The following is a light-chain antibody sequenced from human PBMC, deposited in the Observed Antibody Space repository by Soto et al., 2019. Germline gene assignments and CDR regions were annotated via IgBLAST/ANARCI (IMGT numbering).Light chain of an antibody. J-gene: IGKJ4*01. CDR2: DTS. CDR3: QQRTNWPPLT. CDR1: QSVCTY. Sequence: EIVLTHSPTTLSLSPGERATLSCRTSQSVCTYLAWYQQNPGHAPMLLIYDTSNRATGTPAGLSGRGSGTDFTLTISSLEPEDFAVYYCQQRTNWPPLTFGGGTKVEMK. V-gene: IGKV3-11*01.